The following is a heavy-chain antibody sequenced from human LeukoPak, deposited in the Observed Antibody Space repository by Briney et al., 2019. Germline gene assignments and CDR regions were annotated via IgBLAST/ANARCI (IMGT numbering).Heavy chain of an antibody. V-gene: IGHV4-30-4*01. CDR3: ARTGGLYDILTGHYFDY. J-gene: IGHJ4*02. D-gene: IGHD3-9*01. Sequence: PSETLSLTCTVSGGSISSGDYYWSWIRQPPGTGLEWIGYIYYSGSTYYNPSLKSRVTISVDTSKNQFSLKLSSVTAADTAVYYCARTGGLYDILTGHYFDYWGQGTLVTVSS. CDR2: IYYSGST. CDR1: GGSISSGDYY.